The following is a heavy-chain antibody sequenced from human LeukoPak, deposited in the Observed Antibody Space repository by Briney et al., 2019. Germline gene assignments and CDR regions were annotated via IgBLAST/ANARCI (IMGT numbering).Heavy chain of an antibody. J-gene: IGHJ4*02. CDR1: GGSFSGYY. Sequence: SETLSLTCAVYGGSFSGYYWRWIRQPPGKGLEWIGEINHSGSTNYNPSLKSRVTISVDTSKNQFSLKLSSVTAADTAVYYCARLEYYDSSGSPYFDYWGQGTLVTVSS. CDR3: ARLEYYDSSGSPYFDY. D-gene: IGHD3-22*01. CDR2: INHSGST. V-gene: IGHV4-34*01.